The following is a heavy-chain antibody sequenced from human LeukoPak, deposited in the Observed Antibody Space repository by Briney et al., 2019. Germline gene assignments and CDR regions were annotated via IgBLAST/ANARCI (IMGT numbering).Heavy chain of an antibody. CDR2: IYYSGST. Sequence: PSETLSLTCTVSGGSISSGDYYWSWIRQLPGKGLEWIGYIYYSGSTYYNPSLKSRVTISVDTSKNQFSLKLSSVTAADTAVYYCASYYDILTGYYRYALGFDYWGQGTLVTVSS. V-gene: IGHV4-30-4*01. D-gene: IGHD3-9*01. J-gene: IGHJ4*02. CDR1: GGSISSGDYY. CDR3: ASYYDILTGYYRYALGFDY.